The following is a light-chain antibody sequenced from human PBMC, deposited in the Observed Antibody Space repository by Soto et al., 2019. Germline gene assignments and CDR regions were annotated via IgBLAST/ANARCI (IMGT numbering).Light chain of an antibody. CDR1: QSISSS. Sequence: IVFRQSPGRLSMSPGERASLCCGGSQSISSSFLAWYQQKPGQAPRLLIYDASNRATGIPARFSGSGSGTDFTLTISSLEAEDFAVYYCQQRSNWPPITFGQGTRLEI. CDR2: DAS. V-gene: IGKV3D-20*02. CDR3: QQRSNWPPIT. J-gene: IGKJ5*01.